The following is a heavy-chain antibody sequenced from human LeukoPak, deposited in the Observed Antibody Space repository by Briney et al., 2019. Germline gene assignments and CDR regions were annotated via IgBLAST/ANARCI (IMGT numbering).Heavy chain of an antibody. CDR2: IRYDGGNK. D-gene: IGHD6-19*01. J-gene: IGHJ5*02. CDR1: GFTFSSYG. Sequence: GGSLRLSCAASGFTFSSYGMHWVRQAPGKGLEWVAFIRYDGGNKYYADSVKGRFTISRDNSKNTLYLQMNSLSAEDTAVYYCAKGTKAVVATGNWFDPWGQGTLVTVSS. CDR3: AKGTKAVVATGNWFDP. V-gene: IGHV3-30*02.